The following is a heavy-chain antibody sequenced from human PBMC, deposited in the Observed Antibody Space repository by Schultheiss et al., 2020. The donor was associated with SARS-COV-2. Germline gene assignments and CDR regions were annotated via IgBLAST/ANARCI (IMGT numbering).Heavy chain of an antibody. J-gene: IGHJ4*01. V-gene: IGHV4-59*08. CDR1: GGSISSYY. CDR2: IYNSGST. D-gene: IGHD2-21*01. Sequence: SETLSLTCTVSGGSISSYYWSWIRQPPGKGLEWIGYIYNSGSTNYNPSLKSRVTISVDTSKNQFSLKLSSVTAADTAVYYCARHRGYCGFDYWGQGTMVTVSS. CDR3: ARHRGYCGFDY.